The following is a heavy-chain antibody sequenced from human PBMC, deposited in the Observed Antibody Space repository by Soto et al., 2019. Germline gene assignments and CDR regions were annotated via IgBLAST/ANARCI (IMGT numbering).Heavy chain of an antibody. J-gene: IGHJ4*02. Sequence: PSETLSLTCTVSGGSISSGDYYWSLIRQPPGKGLEWIGYIYHSGSTYYNPSLKSRVTISVDRSKNQFSLKLSSVTAADTAVYYCAAGGGLPRYYWGQGTLVTVSS. D-gene: IGHD5-12*01. CDR3: AAGGGLPRYY. CDR1: GGSISSGDYY. V-gene: IGHV4-30-2*01. CDR2: IYHSGST.